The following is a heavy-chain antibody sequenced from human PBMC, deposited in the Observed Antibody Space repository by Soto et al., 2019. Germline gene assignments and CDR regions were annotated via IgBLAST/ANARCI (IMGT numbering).Heavy chain of an antibody. CDR3: ARATYYYDSSGYSEEGWFDP. CDR2: IYHSGNI. Sequence: LSLTCGVSGYSISSGYYWGWIRQPPGKGLEWIGSIYHSGNIYYNPSLKRRVTISVDTAKNQFSLKLSSVTAADTAVYYCARATYYYDSSGYSEEGWFDPWSQGTLVTVSS. D-gene: IGHD3-22*01. V-gene: IGHV4-38-2*01. J-gene: IGHJ5*02. CDR1: GYSISSGYY.